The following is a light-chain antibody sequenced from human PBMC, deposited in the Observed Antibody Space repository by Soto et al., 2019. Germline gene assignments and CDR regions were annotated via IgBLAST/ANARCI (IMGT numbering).Light chain of an antibody. Sequence: QSALTQPASVPGSPGQSITISCTGTSSDVGSYNLVSWYQQHPGKAPKLMIYEGSKRPSGVSNRFSGSKSGNTASLTISGLQAEDEADYYCCSYAGSSTFYVFGTGTKVTV. CDR2: EGS. CDR1: SSDVGSYNL. CDR3: CSYAGSSTFYV. V-gene: IGLV2-23*01. J-gene: IGLJ1*01.